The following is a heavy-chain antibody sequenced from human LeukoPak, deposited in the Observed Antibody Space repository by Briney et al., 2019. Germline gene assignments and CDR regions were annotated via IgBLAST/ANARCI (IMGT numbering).Heavy chain of an antibody. Sequence: SETLSLTCAVYGGSFSGYYWSWIRQPPGKGLEWIGEINHSGSTNYNPSLKSRVTISVDTSKNQFSLKLSSVTAADTAVYYCARRSPAPDYYDSSGYYYYFDYWGQGTLVTVSS. CDR2: INHSGST. CDR1: GGSFSGYY. J-gene: IGHJ4*02. CDR3: ARRSPAPDYYDSSGYYYYFDY. D-gene: IGHD3-22*01. V-gene: IGHV4-34*01.